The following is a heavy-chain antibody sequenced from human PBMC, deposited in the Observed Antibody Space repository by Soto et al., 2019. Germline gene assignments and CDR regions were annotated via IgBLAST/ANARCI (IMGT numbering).Heavy chain of an antibody. D-gene: IGHD3-22*01. J-gene: IGHJ4*02. CDR2: IGVSGGDT. V-gene: IGHV3-23*01. CDR3: VKDAPGSGLVSDF. Sequence: GGSLRLSCAASGFTFSIYAITWVRQAPGKGLEWVSTIGVSGGDTSYADFVRGQFTISRDNSRNTLYLQMNSLRAEDTAVYYFVKDAPGSGLVSDFWGRGTLVTVSS. CDR1: GFTFSIYA.